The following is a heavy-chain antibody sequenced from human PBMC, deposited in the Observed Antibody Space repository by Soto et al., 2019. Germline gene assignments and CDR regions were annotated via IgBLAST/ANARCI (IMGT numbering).Heavy chain of an antibody. CDR2: IYYSGST. CDR1: GGSISSYY. V-gene: IGHV4-59*08. CDR3: ARRWGRTFDY. Sequence: SETLSLTCTVSGGSISSYYWSWIRQPPGKGLEWIGYIYYSGSTNYNPSLKSRVNISVDTSKNQFSLKLSSVTAADTAVYYCARRWGRTFDYWGQGTLVTVSS. D-gene: IGHD1-26*01. J-gene: IGHJ4*02.